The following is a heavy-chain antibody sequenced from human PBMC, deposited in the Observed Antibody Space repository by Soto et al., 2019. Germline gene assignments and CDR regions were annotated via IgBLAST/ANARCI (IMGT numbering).Heavy chain of an antibody. V-gene: IGHV4-61*08. J-gene: IGHJ5*02. CDR3: ARDVRAPPNYFDR. D-gene: IGHD4-4*01. CDR2: VNYSGTT. Sequence: VTLRLTCPASGGTINSGDFYWSWNRQPPGKGREWIGYVNYSGTTNYNSFLKSRVTFSLDKYKSQFTLKMNSVTAADTAVYYGARDVRAPPNYFDRWRQGNLVTVSS. CDR1: GGTINSGDFY.